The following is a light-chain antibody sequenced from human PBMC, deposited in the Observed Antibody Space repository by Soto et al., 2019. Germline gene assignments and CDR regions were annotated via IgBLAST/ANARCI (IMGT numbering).Light chain of an antibody. CDR1: QSVGTY. V-gene: IGKV3-20*01. J-gene: IGKJ4*01. Sequence: EIVLTQSPATLSLSPGERAILSCRASQSVGTYLAWYQQKPGQGPRLLIYGASTRATGIPDRFSGSGSGTDFTLTISRLDPEDFAVYYCRQYGRSLGFAVGGGTKV. CDR2: GAS. CDR3: RQYGRSLGFA.